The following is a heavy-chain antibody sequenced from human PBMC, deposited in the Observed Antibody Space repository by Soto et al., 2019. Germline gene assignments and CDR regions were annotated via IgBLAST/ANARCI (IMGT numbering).Heavy chain of an antibody. V-gene: IGHV1-46*01. Sequence: ASVKVSCKASGYTFTSYYMHWVRQAPGQGLEWVGIINPSGGSTSYAQKFQGRVTMTRDTSTSTVYMELSSLRSEDTAVYYCAREPGEIVGYSYGHHFDYWGQGTLVTVS. CDR1: GYTFTSYY. CDR2: INPSGGST. D-gene: IGHD5-18*01. CDR3: AREPGEIVGYSYGHHFDY. J-gene: IGHJ4*02.